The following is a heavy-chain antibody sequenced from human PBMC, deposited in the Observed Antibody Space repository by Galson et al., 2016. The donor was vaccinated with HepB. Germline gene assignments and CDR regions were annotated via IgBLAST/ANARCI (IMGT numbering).Heavy chain of an antibody. J-gene: IGHJ4*02. CDR2: ISPDGSNT. CDR3: SRTTWENSFES. CDR1: GFTFSAYW. V-gene: IGHV3-74*03. D-gene: IGHD1-26*01. Sequence: SLRLSCAASGFTFSAYWMHWVRQAPVKGLVWVSRISPDGSNTNYAYADSVQGRFTISRDNAKNTLYLQMSSLRVEDTAVYYCSRTTWENSFESWGQGTLVTVSS.